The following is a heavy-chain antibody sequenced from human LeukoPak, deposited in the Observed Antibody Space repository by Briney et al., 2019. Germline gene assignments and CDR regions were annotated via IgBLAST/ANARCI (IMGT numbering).Heavy chain of an antibody. Sequence: SETLSLTCTVSGGSISGYSWSWIRQPPGKGLEWIGYTHYSGSSNYNPSLKSRVTISVDTSKNQFSLKVSSVTAADTAVYYCARGTYYDFWSGYSGPFDYWGQGTLVTVSS. CDR2: THYSGSS. CDR3: ARGTYYDFWSGYSGPFDY. D-gene: IGHD3-3*01. V-gene: IGHV4-59*01. J-gene: IGHJ4*02. CDR1: GGSISGYS.